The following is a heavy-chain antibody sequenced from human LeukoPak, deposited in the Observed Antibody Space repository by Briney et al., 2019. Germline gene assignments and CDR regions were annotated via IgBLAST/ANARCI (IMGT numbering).Heavy chain of an antibody. CDR2: ITNNAGKT. CDR3: AKPNYYDSSGYDGSIDY. D-gene: IGHD3-22*01. J-gene: IGHJ4*02. CDR1: GFAVSSRA. V-gene: IGHV3-23*05. Sequence: GGSLRLSCAASGFAVSSRAMSWVRQAPGKRLEWLASITNNAGKTYYADSVRGRFTISRDETQNTVYLAMNSLRAEDTAVYYCAKPNYYDSSGYDGSIDYWGQGTLVTVSS.